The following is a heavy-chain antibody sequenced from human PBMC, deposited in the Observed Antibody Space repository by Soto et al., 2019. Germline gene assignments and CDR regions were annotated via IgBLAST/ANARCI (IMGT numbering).Heavy chain of an antibody. D-gene: IGHD1-20*01. V-gene: IGHV3-23*01. CDR2: VSPGGDVS. CDR1: GGSISSSN. Sequence: ETLSLTCAVSGGSISSSNWWSWVRQAPGKGLEWVSTVSPGGDVSHYTDSVKGRFTISRDNSRRTLHLQMDSLRAEDAAVYFCVRRAITATTNWGAFDVWGQGTVVTVSS. J-gene: IGHJ3*01. CDR3: VRRAITATTNWGAFDV.